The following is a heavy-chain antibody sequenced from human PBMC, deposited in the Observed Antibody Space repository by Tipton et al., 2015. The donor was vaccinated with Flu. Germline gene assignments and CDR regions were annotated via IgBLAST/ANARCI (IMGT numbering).Heavy chain of an antibody. V-gene: IGHV1-69*06. CDR2: IIPIFGPA. CDR3: ARDRRAVASKDYYFDY. Sequence: QVQLVQSGAEVQKPGSSVKVSCKASGDTFSNYAFSWVRQAPGQGLEWMGIIIPIFGPANYAQKFQDRVTITADIFTNTVYMEVRSLGSEDTAVYYCARDRRAVASKDYYFDYWGQGTLVTVSS. J-gene: IGHJ4*02. CDR1: GDTFSNYA. D-gene: IGHD6-19*01.